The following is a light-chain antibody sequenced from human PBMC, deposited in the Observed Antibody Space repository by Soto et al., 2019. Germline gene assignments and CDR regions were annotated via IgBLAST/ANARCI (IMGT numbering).Light chain of an antibody. CDR2: GTS. Sequence: IVLTQSPATLSVYQGERVTLSCRASQSVDINLAWYQQKPGQAPRLLMYGTSSRATGIPDRFSGSGSGTDFTLTISRLEPEDFAVYYCQQYGSSGTFGQGTKVDI. J-gene: IGKJ1*01. CDR3: QQYGSSGT. CDR1: QSVDIN. V-gene: IGKV3-20*01.